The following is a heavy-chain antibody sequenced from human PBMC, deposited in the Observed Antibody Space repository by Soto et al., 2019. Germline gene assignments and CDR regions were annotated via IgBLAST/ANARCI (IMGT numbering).Heavy chain of an antibody. D-gene: IGHD3-10*01. CDR1: GFSVSSSY. Sequence: GGSLRLSCAASGFSVSSSYMSWVRQAPGKGLEWVSVIYDGGRTDYADSVKGRFTFSRDNSKNTLYLQMNSLRPEDTAVYYCARERLYGPASGWGQGTLVTVSS. CDR2: IYDGGRT. V-gene: IGHV3-53*01. CDR3: ARERLYGPASG. J-gene: IGHJ4*02.